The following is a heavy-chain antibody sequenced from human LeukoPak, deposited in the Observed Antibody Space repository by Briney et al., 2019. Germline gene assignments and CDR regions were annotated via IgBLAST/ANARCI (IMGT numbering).Heavy chain of an antibody. CDR2: ISAYNGNT. Sequence: ASVKVSCKASGYTFTSYGISWVRQAPGQGLEWMGWISAYNGNTNYAQKLQGRVTMTTDTSTSTAYMELRSLRSDDTAVYCCARDRPYIVVVPAAKDYYYGMDVWGQGTTVPVSS. J-gene: IGHJ6*02. V-gene: IGHV1-18*01. CDR3: ARDRPYIVVVPAAKDYYYGMDV. D-gene: IGHD2-2*01. CDR1: GYTFTSYG.